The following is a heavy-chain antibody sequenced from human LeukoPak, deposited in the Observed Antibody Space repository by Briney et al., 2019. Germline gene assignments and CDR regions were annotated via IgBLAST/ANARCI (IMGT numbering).Heavy chain of an antibody. Sequence: GASVKVSCKASGYTFTSYGISWVRPAPGQGLEWMGWISAYNGNTNYAQKLQGRVTMTTDTSTSTAYMELRSLRSDDTAVYYCARVVVLSPVITMIVVVAPAFYGMDVWGQGTTVTVSS. CDR1: GYTFTSYG. J-gene: IGHJ6*02. D-gene: IGHD3-22*01. CDR2: ISAYNGNT. CDR3: ARVVVLSPVITMIVVVAPAFYGMDV. V-gene: IGHV1-18*01.